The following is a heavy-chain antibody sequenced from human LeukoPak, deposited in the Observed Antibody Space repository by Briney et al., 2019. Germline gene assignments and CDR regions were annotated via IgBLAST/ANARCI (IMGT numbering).Heavy chain of an antibody. J-gene: IGHJ3*02. CDR2: IYPGDSDT. V-gene: IGHV5-51*01. D-gene: IGHD3-22*01. CDR3: ARHSYYYDSSGYPHDAFDI. Sequence: GEALKISCKGSGYSFTSYWIGWVRPMPGKGLGWMGIIYPGDSDTRYSPSFQGQVTISADKSISTAYLQWSSLKASDTAMYYCARHSYYYDSSGYPHDAFDIWGHGTMVTVSS. CDR1: GYSFTSYW.